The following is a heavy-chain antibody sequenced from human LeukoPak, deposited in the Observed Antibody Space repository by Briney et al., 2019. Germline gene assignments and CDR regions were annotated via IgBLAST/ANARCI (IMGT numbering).Heavy chain of an antibody. CDR3: SSLLGYDYVWGSQKEIDYFDS. V-gene: IGHV3-73*01. CDR1: GFTFSSYS. Sequence: PGGSLRLSCAASGFTFSSYSMNWVRQAPGKGLEWIGRVRSGANSYATAYAASVKGRFTISRDDSKNTAYLQMSNVKIEDTGVYYCSSLLGYDYVWGSQKEIDYFDSWGQGTLVTVAS. CDR2: VRSGANSYAT. J-gene: IGHJ4*02. D-gene: IGHD3-16*01.